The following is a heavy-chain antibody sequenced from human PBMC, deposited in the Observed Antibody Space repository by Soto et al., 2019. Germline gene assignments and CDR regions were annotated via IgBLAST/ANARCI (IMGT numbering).Heavy chain of an antibody. Sequence: VKVSCKVSGYTLTELSMHWVRQAPGKGLEWMGGFDPEDGETIYAQKFQGRVTMTEDTSTDTAYMELSSLRSEDTAVYYCATATEYYYGMDVWGQGTTVTVSS. V-gene: IGHV1-24*01. CDR3: ATATEYYYGMDV. CDR1: GYTLTELS. CDR2: FDPEDGET. J-gene: IGHJ6*02.